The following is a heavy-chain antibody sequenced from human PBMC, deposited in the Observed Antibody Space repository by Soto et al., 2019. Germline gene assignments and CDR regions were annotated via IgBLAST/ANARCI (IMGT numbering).Heavy chain of an antibody. CDR3: ARDLDTATYFDY. CDR2: IHYSGSS. V-gene: IGHV4-30-4*01. CDR1: GGSISSGNYC. J-gene: IGHJ4*01. D-gene: IGHD5-18*01. Sequence: TSETLSLTCTVSGGSISSGNYCWSWIRQPPGKGLEWIGFIHYSGSSYYNPSLKSRVTISVDTSKNQFSLKLGSVTAADTAVYYCARDLDTATYFDYWGHGTLVTVSS.